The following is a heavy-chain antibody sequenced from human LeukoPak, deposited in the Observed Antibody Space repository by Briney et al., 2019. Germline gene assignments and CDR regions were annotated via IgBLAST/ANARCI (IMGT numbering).Heavy chain of an antibody. CDR3: AKGRAGRVRGICDY. CDR1: GFTFSSYA. Sequence: TGGSLRLSCAASGFTFSSYAMHWVRQAPGKGLEWVAFIRYDGSIRYYADSVKGRFTFSRDNSKNTLYLRMDSLRAEDTAVYFCAKGRAGRVRGICDYWGQGTLVTVSS. V-gene: IGHV3-30*02. J-gene: IGHJ4*02. D-gene: IGHD3-10*01. CDR2: IRYDGSIR.